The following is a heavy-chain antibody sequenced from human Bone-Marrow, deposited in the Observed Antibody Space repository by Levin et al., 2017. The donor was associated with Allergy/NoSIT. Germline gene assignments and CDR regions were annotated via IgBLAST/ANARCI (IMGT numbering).Heavy chain of an antibody. CDR1: GYTFTGYY. Sequence: GESLKISCKASGYTFTGYYMHWVRQAPGQGLEWMGWINPNSGGTNYAQKFQGRVTMTRDTSITTAYMELSSLRSDDTAVYCCARGLRPGYSSSWFDSWGQGTLFTVSS. D-gene: IGHD6-13*01. CDR3: ARGLRPGYSSSWFDS. CDR2: INPNSGGT. J-gene: IGHJ5*01. V-gene: IGHV1-2*02.